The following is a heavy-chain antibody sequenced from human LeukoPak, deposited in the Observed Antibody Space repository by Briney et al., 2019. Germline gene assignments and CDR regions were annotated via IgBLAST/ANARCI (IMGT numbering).Heavy chain of an antibody. CDR2: INHSGST. Sequence: PSETLSLTCAVYGGSFSGYYWSWIRQPPGKGLEWIGEINHSGSTNYNPSLKSRVTFSVDTSKNQFSLKLSSVTAADTAVYYCARQGDGYNLQPQFDYWGQGTLVTVSS. D-gene: IGHD5-24*01. V-gene: IGHV4-34*01. CDR1: GGSFSGYY. J-gene: IGHJ4*02. CDR3: ARQGDGYNLQPQFDY.